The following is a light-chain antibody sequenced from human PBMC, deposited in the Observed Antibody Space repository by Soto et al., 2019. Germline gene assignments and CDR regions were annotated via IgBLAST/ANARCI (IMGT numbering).Light chain of an antibody. Sequence: DIQMTQSPSSLSASVGDRVTITCRASQSLSRRLTWYQQKPGEAPKLLIYETSSLQSGVPSRFSGSGSETDFTLTISSLQSEDFAVYYCQQYNNWPRGMYTFGQGTKLEIK. CDR1: QSLSRR. CDR3: QQYNNWPRGMYT. V-gene: IGKV1-39*01. J-gene: IGKJ2*01. CDR2: ETS.